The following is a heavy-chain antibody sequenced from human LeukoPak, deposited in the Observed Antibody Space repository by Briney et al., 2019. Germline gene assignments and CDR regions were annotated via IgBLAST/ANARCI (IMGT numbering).Heavy chain of an antibody. Sequence: GGSLRLSCSASGFTFSSYAMHWVRQAPGKGLEYVSAISCNGGSTYYADSVKGRFTISRDNSKNTLYLQMSSLRAEDTAVYYCVKVIEAGYSRSWYYFDYWGQGTLVTVSS. CDR1: GFTFSSYA. V-gene: IGHV3-64D*06. D-gene: IGHD6-13*01. J-gene: IGHJ4*02. CDR2: ISCNGGST. CDR3: VKVIEAGYSRSWYYFDY.